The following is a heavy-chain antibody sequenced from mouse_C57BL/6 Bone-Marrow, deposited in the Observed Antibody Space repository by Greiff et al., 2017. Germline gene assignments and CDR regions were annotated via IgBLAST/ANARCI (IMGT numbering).Heavy chain of an antibody. D-gene: IGHD2-5*01. J-gene: IGHJ3*01. CDR2: ISSGGSYT. CDR1: GFTFSSYG. Sequence: EVQLQESGGDLVKPGGSLKLSCAASGFTFSSYGMSWVRQTPDKRLEWVATISSGGSYTYYPDSVKGRFTISRDNAKTPLYLQMSSLKSEDTAMYYCARRAYYSNYWFAYWGQGTLVTVSA. V-gene: IGHV5-6*01. CDR3: ARRAYYSNYWFAY.